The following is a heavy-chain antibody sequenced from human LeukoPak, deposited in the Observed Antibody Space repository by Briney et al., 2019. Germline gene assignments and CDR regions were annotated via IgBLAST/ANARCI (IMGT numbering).Heavy chain of an antibody. CDR2: IYYTGST. D-gene: IGHD6-19*01. CDR3: ARKVAGLSYFDN. V-gene: IGHV4-28*01. J-gene: IGHJ4*02. Sequence: SETLSLTCAVSDYAISSNNWWGWVRQPPGKGLEWIGYIYYTGSTYYNPSLKSRVTMSVDTSKNHFSLKLTSVTAGDTAVYYCARKVAGLSYFDNWSQGTLVTVSS. CDR1: DYAISSNNW.